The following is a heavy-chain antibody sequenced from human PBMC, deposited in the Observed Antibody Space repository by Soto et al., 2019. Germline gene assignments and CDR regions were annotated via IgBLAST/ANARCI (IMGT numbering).Heavy chain of an antibody. Sequence: SETLSLTCAVSGGSISSSNWWSWVRQPPGKRLEWIGEIYHSGSTNYNPSLKSRVTISVDKSKNQFSLKLSSVTAADTAVYYCARGAYITIVQGVXGYYYGMDVWGQGTTVTVS. D-gene: IGHD3-10*01. CDR3: ARGAYITIVQGVXGYYYGMDV. J-gene: IGHJ6*02. CDR1: GGSISSSNW. V-gene: IGHV4-4*02. CDR2: IYHSGST.